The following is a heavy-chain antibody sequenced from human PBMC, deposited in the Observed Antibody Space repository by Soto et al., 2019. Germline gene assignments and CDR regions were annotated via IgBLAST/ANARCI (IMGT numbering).Heavy chain of an antibody. CDR1: GSSISRYY. D-gene: IGHD6-19*01. V-gene: IGHV4-59*01. CDR3: ARAITGGCYCYYFGY. CDR2: IYYSGST. Sequence: PSETLSLTSTLYGSSISRYYWSWIRQPPGKGLEWLGYIYYSGSTNYNPSLKSRVTISVDTSKSQFSQKLSYVTAADTAVYYCARAITGGCYCYYFGYWGQRNLVTVSS. J-gene: IGHJ4*02.